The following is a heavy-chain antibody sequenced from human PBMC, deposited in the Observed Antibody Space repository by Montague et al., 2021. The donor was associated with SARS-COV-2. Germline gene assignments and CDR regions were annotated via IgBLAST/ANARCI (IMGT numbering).Heavy chain of an antibody. D-gene: IGHD3-9*01. J-gene: IGHJ3*02. CDR2: IYYSGST. V-gene: IGHV4-59*08. CDR1: GGSISSYY. Sequence: SETLSLTCTVSGGSISSYYWSWIRQPPGKGLEWIGYIYYSGSTDYNPSLKSRVTISVDTSKNQFSLKLSSVTAADTAVCYCARTYYDILTGYYNRGAFDIWGQGTVVTVSS. CDR3: ARTYYDILTGYYNRGAFDI.